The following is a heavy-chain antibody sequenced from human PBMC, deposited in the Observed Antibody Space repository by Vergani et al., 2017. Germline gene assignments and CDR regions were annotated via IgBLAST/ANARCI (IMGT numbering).Heavy chain of an antibody. V-gene: IGHV3-9*02. CDR3: ARDSRLGMVVAATVFDY. CDR1: GFTSAGYA. CDR2: ISWNSNSI. J-gene: IGHJ4*02. Sequence: EVQLEESGGGLVLPGRSLRLSCVASGFTSAGYAMHWVRQAPGKGLGWVSGISWNSNSIGYADSVKGRFTISRDNAKNSLYLQMNSLRAEDTAVYYCARDSRLGMVVAATVFDYWGQGTLVTVSS. D-gene: IGHD2-15*01.